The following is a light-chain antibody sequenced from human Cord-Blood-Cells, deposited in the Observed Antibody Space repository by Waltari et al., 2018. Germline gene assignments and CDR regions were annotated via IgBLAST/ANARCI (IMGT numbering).Light chain of an antibody. J-gene: IGKJ4*01. CDR3: QQRSNWPLT. V-gene: IGKV3-11*01. Sequence: EIVLTQSPATLSLSPGERATLSCRASQSVSSYLAWYQQTPGQAPRLLIYDASNRATGIPARFSGSGSGTDFTLTISSLEPEDFAVYYFQQRSNWPLTFGGGTKVEIK. CDR1: QSVSSY. CDR2: DAS.